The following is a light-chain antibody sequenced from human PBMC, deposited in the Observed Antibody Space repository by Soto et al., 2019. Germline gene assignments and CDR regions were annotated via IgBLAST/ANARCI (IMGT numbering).Light chain of an antibody. CDR2: RNS. CDR1: SSNIGAGYG. J-gene: IGLJ3*02. V-gene: IGLV1-40*01. Sequence: QSVLTQPPSVSGAPGQRVTVSCTGSSSNIGAGYGVNWYQQLPGTAPKLLIYRNSNRPSGVPDRFSGSKSGTSASLAITGLQAEDEADYYCQSYDSSLSGSGVFGGGTKVTVL. CDR3: QSYDSSLSGSGV.